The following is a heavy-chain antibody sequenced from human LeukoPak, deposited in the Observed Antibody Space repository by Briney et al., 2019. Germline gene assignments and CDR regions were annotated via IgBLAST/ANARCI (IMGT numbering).Heavy chain of an antibody. V-gene: IGHV1-2*02. Sequence: ASXKVSCKASGYTFTGYYMHWVRQAPGQGLEWMGWINPNSGGTNYAQKFQGRVTMTRDTSISTAYMELSRLTSDDTAVYYCARDLFSGSYHPFDYWGQGTLVTVSS. CDR2: INPNSGGT. CDR3: ARDLFSGSYHPFDY. CDR1: GYTFTGYY. D-gene: IGHD1-26*01. J-gene: IGHJ4*02.